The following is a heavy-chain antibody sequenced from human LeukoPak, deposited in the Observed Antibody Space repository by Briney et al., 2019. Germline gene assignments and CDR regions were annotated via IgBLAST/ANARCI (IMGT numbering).Heavy chain of an antibody. CDR3: ARLAVWYSSSDSYFDY. V-gene: IGHV5-51*01. J-gene: IGHJ4*02. CDR1: GYSLTSYW. Sequence: GESLKISCKGSGYSLTSYWIGWARQMPGKGLEWMGIIYPGDSDTRYSPSFQGQVTISADKSISTAYLQWSSLKASDTAMYYCARLAVWYSSSDSYFDYWGQGTLVTVSS. CDR2: IYPGDSDT. D-gene: IGHD6-6*01.